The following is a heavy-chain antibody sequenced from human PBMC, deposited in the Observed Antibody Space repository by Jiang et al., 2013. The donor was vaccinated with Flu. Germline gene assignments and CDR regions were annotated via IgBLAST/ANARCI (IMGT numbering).Heavy chain of an antibody. J-gene: IGHJ4*02. CDR1: GGTFSSYT. CDR2: IIPILGIA. D-gene: IGHD2-15*01. CDR3: AREVCDPLGYCSGGSWGY. V-gene: IGHV1-69*04. Sequence: SGAEVKKPGSSVKVSCKASGGTFSSYTISWVRQAPGQGLEWMGRIIPILGIANYAQKFQGRVTITADKSTSTAYMELSSLRSEDTAVYYCAREVCDPLGYCSGGSWGYWGQGTLVTVSS.